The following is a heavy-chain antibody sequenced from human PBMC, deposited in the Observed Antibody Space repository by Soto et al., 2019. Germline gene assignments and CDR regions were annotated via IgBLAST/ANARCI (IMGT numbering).Heavy chain of an antibody. CDR1: GFTFSIYA. V-gene: IGHV3-23*01. D-gene: IGHD1-20*01. Sequence: EVQLLESGGGLVQPGGSLRLSCAAAGFTFSIYAMSCVRQAPVKGLEWVSAISGSGGSTYYADSVKGRFTISRDNSKNTLALQMNSLRAYDTAVYYWAKATLGEADTLTRDDWGPGTLVTVSS. J-gene: IGHJ4*02. CDR2: ISGSGGST. CDR3: AKATLGEADTLTRDD.